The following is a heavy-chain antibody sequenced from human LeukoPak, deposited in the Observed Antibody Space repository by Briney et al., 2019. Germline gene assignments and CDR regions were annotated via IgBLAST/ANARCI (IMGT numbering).Heavy chain of an antibody. CDR1: GGSISYNYC. CDR2: IYNSDYT. J-gene: IGHJ4*02. Sequence: SETLSLTCTVSGGSISYNYCWTWIRQPPGKGPEWIGTIYNSDYTYYNPSLTGRLTISMDTSKNQFSLTVTSVTAADTAVYYCAGGRDACKVGNFWGQGALVTVSS. D-gene: IGHD1-14*01. V-gene: IGHV4-39*07. CDR3: AGGRDACKVGNF.